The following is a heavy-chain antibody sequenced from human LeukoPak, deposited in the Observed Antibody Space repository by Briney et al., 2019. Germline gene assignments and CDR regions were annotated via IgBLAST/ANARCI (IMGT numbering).Heavy chain of an antibody. CDR2: IYYSGST. Sequence: LETLSLTCTVSGGSISSYYWSWLRQPPGKGLEWIGYIYYSGSTNYNPSLKSRVTISLDTSKNQFSLKLSSLTAADTAVYYCARRVAGESRAFDIWGQGTMVTVSS. D-gene: IGHD3-10*01. V-gene: IGHV4-59*01. CDR1: GGSISSYY. CDR3: ARRVAGESRAFDI. J-gene: IGHJ3*02.